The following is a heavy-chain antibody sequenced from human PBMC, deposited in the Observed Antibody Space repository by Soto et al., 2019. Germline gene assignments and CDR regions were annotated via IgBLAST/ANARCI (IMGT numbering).Heavy chain of an antibody. J-gene: IGHJ5*02. CDR3: ARDLVPKVDASNWFDP. CDR1: GYTFTSYG. Sequence: QVQLVQSGAEVKKPGASVKVSCKASGYTFTSYGISWVRQAPGQGLEWMGWISAYNGNTNYAQKLQGRVTMTTDTSTSTAYMELRSPRSDDTAVYYCARDLVPKVDASNWFDPWGQGTLVTVSS. D-gene: IGHD3-10*01. CDR2: ISAYNGNT. V-gene: IGHV1-18*01.